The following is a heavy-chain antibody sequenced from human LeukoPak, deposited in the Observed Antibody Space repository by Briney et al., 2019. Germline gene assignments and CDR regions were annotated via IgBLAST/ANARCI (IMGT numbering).Heavy chain of an antibody. CDR1: GFIFRTYG. CDR3: VKDHGARGPDA. V-gene: IGHV3-30*18. CDR2: ISYDGSNK. J-gene: IGHJ5*02. D-gene: IGHD4/OR15-4a*01. Sequence: GGSLRLSCAAFGFIFRTYGMHWVRQVPGKGLEWVAVISYDGSNKYYADSVKGRFTISRDTSNNSLYLQMNSLWPEDSAVYYCVKDHGARGPDAWGQGTLVTVSS.